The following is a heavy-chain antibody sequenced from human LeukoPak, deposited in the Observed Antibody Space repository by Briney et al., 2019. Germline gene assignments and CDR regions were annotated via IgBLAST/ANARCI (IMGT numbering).Heavy chain of an antibody. D-gene: IGHD3-16*01. V-gene: IGHV4-34*01. CDR2: INHSGST. J-gene: IGHJ3*02. CDR1: GGSVSGYY. Sequence: AETLSLTCGVYGGSVSGYYWTWIRQPPGKGLEWIGEINHSGSTNYSPSLKSRVTISVDTSKNQFSLKLSAVTAAGTAVYYCAREGGGWAAFDIWGQGTMVSVSS. CDR3: AREGGGWAAFDI.